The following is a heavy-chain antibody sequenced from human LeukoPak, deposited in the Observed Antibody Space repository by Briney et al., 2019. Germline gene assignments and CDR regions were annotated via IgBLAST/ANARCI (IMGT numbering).Heavy chain of an antibody. Sequence: SETLSLTCTVSGGSISSYYWSWIRQPPGKGLEWIGEINHSGSTNYNPSLKSRVTISVDTSKNQFSLKLSSVTAADTAVYYCAGTRGATSSEYFQHWGQGTLVTVSS. J-gene: IGHJ1*01. D-gene: IGHD1-26*01. CDR1: GGSISSYY. CDR2: INHSGST. V-gene: IGHV4-34*01. CDR3: AGTRGATSSEYFQH.